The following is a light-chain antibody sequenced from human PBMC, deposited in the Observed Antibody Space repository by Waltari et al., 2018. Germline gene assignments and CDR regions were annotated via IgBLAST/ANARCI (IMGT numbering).Light chain of an antibody. V-gene: IGLV2-23*02. J-gene: IGLJ2*01. CDR3: CSYAGRRILGVV. Sequence: QSALTQPASVSGSPGQSITISCTGTSSDIGAYNLVSWYQQRPGKAPKLMIYEVTKWPSGVSNRFAGSKSGNTAALTSSGLQAEDEADYYCCSYAGRRILGVVFGGGTKLTVL. CDR1: SSDIGAYNL. CDR2: EVT.